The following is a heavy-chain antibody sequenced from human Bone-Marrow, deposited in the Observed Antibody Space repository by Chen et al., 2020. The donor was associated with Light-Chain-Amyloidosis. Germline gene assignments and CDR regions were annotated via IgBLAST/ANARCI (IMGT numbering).Heavy chain of an antibody. Sequence: QVQLVESGGGVVQPGRSLRLSCAASGFTFRSHGMHWVRQAPGKGLEWVAVIWYDGSNQYYADSVKGRFTISRDNSMNTLYLQMNSLRADDTALYYCARSSGWWAYNFWGQGTLVTVSS. V-gene: IGHV3-33*01. J-gene: IGHJ4*02. D-gene: IGHD6-19*01. CDR1: GFTFRSHG. CDR3: ARSSGWWAYNF. CDR2: IWYDGSNQ.